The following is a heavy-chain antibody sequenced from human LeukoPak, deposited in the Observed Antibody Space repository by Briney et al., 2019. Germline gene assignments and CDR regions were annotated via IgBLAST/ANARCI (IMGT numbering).Heavy chain of an antibody. Sequence: KISCQGSGYSVTSYWIGWVRQAPGQGLEWMGGIIPIFGTANYAQKFQGRVTITADESTSTAYMELSSLRSEDTAVYYCARVLRGGDYAPWVYYYGMDVWGQGTTVTVSS. J-gene: IGHJ6*02. CDR1: GYSVTSYW. D-gene: IGHD4-17*01. CDR3: ARVLRGGDYAPWVYYYGMDV. CDR2: IIPIFGTA. V-gene: IGHV1-69*01.